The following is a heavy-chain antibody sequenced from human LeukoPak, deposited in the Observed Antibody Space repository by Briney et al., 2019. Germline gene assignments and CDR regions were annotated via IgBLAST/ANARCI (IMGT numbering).Heavy chain of an antibody. Sequence: SGGSLRLSCAASGVTVSTIYMGWVRQAPGKGLDWVSVIYPDGKAYYADSVKGRFTISRDNSKNTLYLQMNSLRAEDTAVYYCARESYCGGDCSDYWGQGTLVTVSS. V-gene: IGHV3-53*05. CDR2: IYPDGKA. CDR1: GVTVSTIY. J-gene: IGHJ4*02. D-gene: IGHD2-21*02. CDR3: ARESYCGGDCSDY.